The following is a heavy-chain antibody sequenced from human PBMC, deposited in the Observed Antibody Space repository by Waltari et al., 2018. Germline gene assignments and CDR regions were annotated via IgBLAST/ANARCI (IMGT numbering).Heavy chain of an antibody. CDR1: GGTFSSYT. J-gene: IGHJ4*02. Sequence: QVQLVQSGAEVKKPGSSVQVSCKASGGTFSSYTISWVRQAPGEGLEWMGRIIPILGIANYAQKCQGRVTITADKSTSTAYMELSSLRSEDNAVYYCAIIPRYGAFDYWGQGTMVTVSS. D-gene: IGHD2-2*01. CDR2: IIPILGIA. CDR3: AIIPRYGAFDY. V-gene: IGHV1-69*02.